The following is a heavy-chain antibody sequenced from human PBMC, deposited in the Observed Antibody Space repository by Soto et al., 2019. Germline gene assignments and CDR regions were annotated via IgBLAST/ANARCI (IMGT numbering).Heavy chain of an antibody. CDR1: GYTFTSYG. Sequence: ASVKVSCKASGYTFTSYGISWVRQAPGQGLEWMGWISAYNGNTNYAQKLQGRVTMTTDTSTSTAYMELRSLRSDDTAVYYCASIYYDSSGYRGYYYGMDVWGHGTTVTVSS. V-gene: IGHV1-18*04. CDR3: ASIYYDSSGYRGYYYGMDV. J-gene: IGHJ6*02. D-gene: IGHD3-22*01. CDR2: ISAYNGNT.